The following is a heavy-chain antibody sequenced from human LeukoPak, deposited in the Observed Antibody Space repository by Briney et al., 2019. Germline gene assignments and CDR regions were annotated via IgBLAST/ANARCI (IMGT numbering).Heavy chain of an antibody. CDR1: GFTFSSYN. Sequence: GGSLRLSCAASGFTFSSYNMNWVRQAPGKGLEWVSSISTASDYIYYADSVKGRFTISRDNAENSLYLQMNSLRAEDTAVYYCAELGITMIGGVWGKGTTVTISS. V-gene: IGHV3-21*01. D-gene: IGHD3-10*02. J-gene: IGHJ6*04. CDR2: ISTASDYI. CDR3: AELGITMIGGV.